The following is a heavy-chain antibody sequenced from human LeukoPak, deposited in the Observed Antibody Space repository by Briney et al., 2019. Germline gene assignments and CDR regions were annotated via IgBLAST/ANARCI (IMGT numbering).Heavy chain of an antibody. Sequence: PSETLSLTCTVSGASVSSGGYYWSWLRQPPGKGLEWIGYIYYSGSTNYNPSPKSRVTISVDTSKNQFSLKVSSVTAADTAVYHCARRGGSGRSFDYWGQGTLVTVSS. CDR3: ARRGGSGRSFDY. D-gene: IGHD3-10*01. J-gene: IGHJ4*02. V-gene: IGHV4-61*08. CDR2: IYYSGST. CDR1: GASVSSGGYY.